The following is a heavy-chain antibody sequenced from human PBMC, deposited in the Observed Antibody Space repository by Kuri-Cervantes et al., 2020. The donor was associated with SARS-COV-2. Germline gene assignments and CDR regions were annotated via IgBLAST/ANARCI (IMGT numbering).Heavy chain of an antibody. D-gene: IGHD2-15*01. V-gene: IGHV1-18*04. J-gene: IGHJ4*02. CDR2: INGYNDNT. Sequence: ASVKVSCKASGYTFTNYGISWVRQAPGQGLEWMGWINGYNDNTKYAQKLQGRVTMTTDTSTSTAYMELRSLRFDDTAVYYCARGIVVVVAAMGYFDYWGQGTLVTVSS. CDR3: ARGIVVVVAAMGYFDY. CDR1: GYTFTNYG.